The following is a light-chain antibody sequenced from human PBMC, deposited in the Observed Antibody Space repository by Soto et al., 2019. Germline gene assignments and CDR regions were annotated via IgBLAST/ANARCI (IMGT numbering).Light chain of an antibody. CDR2: GVS. Sequence: EIVLTQSPGTLSLSPGERATLSCRASQSVSDSYLAWYQQKPGQAPRLLIYGVSSRATGIPDRFSGSGSGTDFTLTISRLEPDDFAVYYCQQYGSSVYTFGQGTKLEIK. V-gene: IGKV3-20*01. J-gene: IGKJ2*01. CDR1: QSVSDSY. CDR3: QQYGSSVYT.